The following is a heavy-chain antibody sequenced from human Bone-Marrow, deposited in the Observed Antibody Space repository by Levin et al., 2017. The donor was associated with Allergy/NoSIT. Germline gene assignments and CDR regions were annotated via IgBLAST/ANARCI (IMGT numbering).Heavy chain of an antibody. D-gene: IGHD2-2*01. Sequence: PSETLSLTCTVSGASISSFYWSWIRQPPGKGLEWIGYIYYSGSTNYSPSLKSRVSMSADMSRNQVYLTMSSVTAADTAMYYCARQAVPAAMNGFDSWGQGTLVTVSS. J-gene: IGHJ5*01. CDR2: IYYSGST. CDR3: ARQAVPAAMNGFDS. V-gene: IGHV4-59*08. CDR1: GASISSFY.